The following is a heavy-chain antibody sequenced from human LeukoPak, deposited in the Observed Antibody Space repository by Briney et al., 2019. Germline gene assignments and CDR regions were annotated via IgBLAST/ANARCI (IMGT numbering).Heavy chain of an antibody. Sequence: SEALSLTCTVSGGSISSYYWSWIRQPPGKGLEWIGYIYYSGSTNYNPSLKSRVTISVDTSKNQFSLKLSSVTAADTAVYYCARGVTIFGVVIGWFDPWGQGTLVTVSS. D-gene: IGHD3-3*01. CDR1: GGSISSYY. V-gene: IGHV4-59*01. CDR2: IYYSGST. CDR3: ARGVTIFGVVIGWFDP. J-gene: IGHJ5*02.